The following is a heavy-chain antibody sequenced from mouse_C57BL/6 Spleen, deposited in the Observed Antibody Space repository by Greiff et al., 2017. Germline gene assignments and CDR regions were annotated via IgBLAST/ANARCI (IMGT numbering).Heavy chain of an antibody. CDR1: GYSITSGYY. V-gene: IGHV3-6*01. Sequence: VQLQQSGPGLVKPSQSLSLTCSVTGYSITSGYYWNWIRQFPGNKLEWMGYISYDGSNNYNPSLKNRISITRDTSKNQFFLKLNSVTTEDTATYYCARGGTYYSNLRAMDYWGQGTSVTVSS. D-gene: IGHD2-5*01. CDR2: ISYDGSN. J-gene: IGHJ4*01. CDR3: ARGGTYYSNLRAMDY.